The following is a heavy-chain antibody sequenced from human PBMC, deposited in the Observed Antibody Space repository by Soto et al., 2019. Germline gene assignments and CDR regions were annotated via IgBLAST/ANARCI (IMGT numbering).Heavy chain of an antibody. V-gene: IGHV1-69*12. CDR3: ARNHLIAAAGLNWFDP. Sequence: QVQLVQSGAEVKKPGSSVKVSCKASGGTFSSYAISWVRQAPGQGLEWMGGIIPIFGTANYAQKFQGRVTITAEESTSTAYMELSSLRSEDTAVYYCARNHLIAAAGLNWFDPWGQGTLVTVSS. CDR2: IIPIFGTA. J-gene: IGHJ5*02. CDR1: GGTFSSYA. D-gene: IGHD6-13*01.